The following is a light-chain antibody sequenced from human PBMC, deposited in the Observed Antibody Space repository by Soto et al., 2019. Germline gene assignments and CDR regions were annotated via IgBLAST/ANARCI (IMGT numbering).Light chain of an antibody. CDR1: SSDVGGYNF. V-gene: IGLV2-8*01. CDR3: SSYAGSNNFPYV. CDR2: EVT. Sequence: QSVLTQPPSASGSLGHSVTISCTGTSSDVGGYNFVSWYQQHPGKAPELMIYEVTKRPSGVPDHFSGSKSGNTASLTVSGLQAEDEADYYCSSYAGSNNFPYVFGTGTKVTVL. J-gene: IGLJ1*01.